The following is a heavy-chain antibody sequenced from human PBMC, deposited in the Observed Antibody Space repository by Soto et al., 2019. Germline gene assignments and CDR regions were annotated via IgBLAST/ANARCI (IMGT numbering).Heavy chain of an antibody. J-gene: IGHJ4*02. Sequence: GASVKVSCKASGYTFTGYYMHWVRQPPGQGLEWMGWINPNSGGTNYAQKFQGRVTMTRDTSISTAYMELSRLRSDDTAVYYCASFSYGTPHYYFDYWGQGTLVTVSS. V-gene: IGHV1-2*02. CDR3: ASFSYGTPHYYFDY. CDR1: GYTFTGYY. CDR2: INPNSGGT. D-gene: IGHD5-18*01.